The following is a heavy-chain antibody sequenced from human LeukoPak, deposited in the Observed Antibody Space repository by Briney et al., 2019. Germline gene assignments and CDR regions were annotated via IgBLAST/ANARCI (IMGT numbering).Heavy chain of an antibody. Sequence: GGSLRLSCAASGFTFSSYAMHWVRQAPGKGLEWVALISYDGSNKYYADSVKGRFTISRDNSKNTLYLQMNSLRAEDTAVYYCASTLLWGYSYAYGFDYWGQGTLLTVSS. CDR1: GFTFSSYA. V-gene: IGHV3-30*04. CDR3: ASTLLWGYSYAYGFDY. CDR2: ISYDGSNK. J-gene: IGHJ4*02. D-gene: IGHD5-18*01.